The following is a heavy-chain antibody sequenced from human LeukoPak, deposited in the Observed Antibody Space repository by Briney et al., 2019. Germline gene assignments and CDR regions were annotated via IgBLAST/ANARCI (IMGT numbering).Heavy chain of an antibody. CDR1: GYTFIHYL. CDR3: ARDLSSTSNWELDY. D-gene: IGHD7-27*01. CDR2: INSNSGGT. V-gene: IGHV1-2*06. J-gene: IGHJ4*02. Sequence: AAVKVSCKASGYTFIHYLIHWVRQAPGQGLEWMGRINSNSGGTEYTQKFQGRVTMTRDTSITTVYMELSSLTSDDTAVYYCARDLSSTSNWELDYWGQGTLVTVSS.